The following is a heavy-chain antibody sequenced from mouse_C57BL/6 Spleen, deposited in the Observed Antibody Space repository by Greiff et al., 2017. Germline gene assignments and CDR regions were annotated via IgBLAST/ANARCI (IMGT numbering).Heavy chain of an antibody. D-gene: IGHD2-4*01. Sequence: QVQLKQSGAELAKPGASVKLSCKASGYTFTSYWMHWVKQRPGQGLEWIGYINPSSGYTKYNQKFKDKATLTADKSSSTAYMQLSSLTYEDSAVXDGARRDDDGYYAMDYWGQGTSVTVSS. V-gene: IGHV1-7*01. CDR1: GYTFTSYW. CDR3: ARRDDDGYYAMDY. J-gene: IGHJ4*01. CDR2: INPSSGYT.